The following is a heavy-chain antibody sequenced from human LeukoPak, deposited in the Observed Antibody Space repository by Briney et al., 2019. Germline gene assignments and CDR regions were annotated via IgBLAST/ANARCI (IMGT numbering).Heavy chain of an antibody. V-gene: IGHV4-59*01. Sequence: SETLSLTCTVSGGSISSYYWSWIRQPPGKGLEWIGYMYNSGTTNYNPSLKSRVTISVDTSNNHFSLRLSSVTAADTAVYYCARAPHSYDSGTYSAQQYFDLWGRGTLVTVSS. D-gene: IGHD3-22*01. J-gene: IGHJ2*01. CDR2: MYNSGTT. CDR3: ARAPHSYDSGTYSAQQYFDL. CDR1: GGSISSYY.